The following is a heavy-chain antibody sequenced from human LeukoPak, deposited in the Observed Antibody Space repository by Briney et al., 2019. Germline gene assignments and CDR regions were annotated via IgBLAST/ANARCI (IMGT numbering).Heavy chain of an antibody. CDR2: IYYSGST. D-gene: IGHD3-22*01. J-gene: IGHJ4*02. CDR1: GGSISSYY. CDR3: AKMLYYYDSSGYYNYFDY. Sequence: SETLSLTCTVSGGSISSYYWSWIRQPPGKGLEWIGYIYYSGSTNYNPSLKSRVTISVDTSKNQFSLKLSSVTAADTAVYYCAKMLYYYDSSGYYNYFDYWGQGTLVTVPS. V-gene: IGHV4-59*01.